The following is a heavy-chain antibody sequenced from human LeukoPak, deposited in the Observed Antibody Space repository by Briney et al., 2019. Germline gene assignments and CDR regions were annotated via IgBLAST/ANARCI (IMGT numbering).Heavy chain of an antibody. Sequence: PGGSLGLSCAASGFTFSDYYMTWIRQAPGQGPEWISYISSSGGTIFYADSVKGRFTISRDNAKNSVYLQMNSLRAEDTAVYYCATGPSGYLFNYWGQGTLVTVSS. CDR3: ATGPSGYLFNY. V-gene: IGHV3-11*04. D-gene: IGHD5-12*01. J-gene: IGHJ4*02. CDR2: ISSSGGTI. CDR1: GFTFSDYY.